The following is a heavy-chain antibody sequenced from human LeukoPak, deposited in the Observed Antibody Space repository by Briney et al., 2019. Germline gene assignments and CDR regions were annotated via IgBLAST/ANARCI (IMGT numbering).Heavy chain of an antibody. J-gene: IGHJ4*02. CDR2: ISWNSGSI. D-gene: IGHD2-15*01. V-gene: IGHV3-9*01. Sequence: GGSLRLSCAASGFTFDDYAMPWVRQAPGKGLEWVSGISWNSGSIGYADSVKGRFTSSRDNAKNSLYLQMNSLRAEDTALYYCAKDSSGGSQFDYWGQGTLVTVSS. CDR1: GFTFDDYA. CDR3: AKDSSGGSQFDY.